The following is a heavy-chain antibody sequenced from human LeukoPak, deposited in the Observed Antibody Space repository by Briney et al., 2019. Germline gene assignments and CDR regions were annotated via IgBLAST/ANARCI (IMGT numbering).Heavy chain of an antibody. CDR3: ASVYIGY. J-gene: IGHJ4*02. D-gene: IGHD5-12*01. Sequence: SETLSLTCAVYGGSFSGYYWSWIRQPPGKGLEWIGEINHSGSTNYNPSLKSRVTISVDTSKNQVSLKLSSVTAADTAVYYCASVYIGYWGQGTLVSDSS. CDR1: GGSFSGYY. CDR2: INHSGST. V-gene: IGHV4-34*01.